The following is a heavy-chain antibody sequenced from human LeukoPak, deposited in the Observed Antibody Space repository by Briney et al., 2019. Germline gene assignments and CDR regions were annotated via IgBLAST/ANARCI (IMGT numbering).Heavy chain of an antibody. V-gene: IGHV1-69*04. CDR2: IIPILGIA. J-gene: IGHJ4*02. CDR1: GGTFSSYA. Sequence: SVKVSCKASGGTFSSYAISWVRQAPGQGLEWMGRIIPILGIANYAQKFQGRVTITADKSTSTAYMELSSLRSEDTAVYYCASINPPEEDPFDYWGQGTLVTVSS. CDR3: ASINPPEEDPFDY.